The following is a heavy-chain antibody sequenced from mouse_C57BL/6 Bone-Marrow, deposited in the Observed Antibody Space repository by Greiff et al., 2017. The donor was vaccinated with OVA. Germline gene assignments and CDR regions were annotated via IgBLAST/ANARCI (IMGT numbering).Heavy chain of an antibody. CDR3: ARFRGYAMDY. CDR2: INPSSGYT. CDR1: GYTFTSYT. J-gene: IGHJ4*01. V-gene: IGHV1-4*01. Sequence: QVHVKQSGAELARPGASVKMSCKASGYTFTSYTMHWVKQRPGRGLEWIGYINPSSGYTKYNQKFKDKATLTADKSSSTAYRQLSSLTSEDSAVYYCARFRGYAMDYWGQGTSVTVSS.